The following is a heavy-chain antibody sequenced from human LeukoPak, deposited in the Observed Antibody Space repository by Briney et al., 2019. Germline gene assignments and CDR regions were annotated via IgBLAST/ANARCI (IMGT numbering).Heavy chain of an antibody. V-gene: IGHV3-53*01. Sequence: TGGSLRPSCAVSEFSVSSNYMNWVRQAPGKGLQWVPVIYSGGATYYADSVRGRFTISRDKSKNMVSLQMTSLGAEGTAVYYCARGRFSGPDDYWGQGTLVTVSS. D-gene: IGHD6-19*01. CDR1: EFSVSSNY. CDR3: ARGRFSGPDDY. J-gene: IGHJ4*02. CDR2: IYSGGAT.